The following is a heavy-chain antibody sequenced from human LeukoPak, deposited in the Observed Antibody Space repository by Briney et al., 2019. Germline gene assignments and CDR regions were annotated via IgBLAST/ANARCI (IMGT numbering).Heavy chain of an antibody. CDR3: AIPPPEQQTP. CDR2: ISGSGGST. J-gene: IGHJ5*02. V-gene: IGHV3-23*01. D-gene: IGHD6-13*01. CDR1: GFTFSSYE. Sequence: PGGSLRLSCAASGFTFSSYEMNWVRQAPGKGLEWVSAISGSGGSTYYADSVKGRFTISRDNSKNTLYLQMNSLRAEDTAVYYCAIPPPEQQTPWGQGTLVTVSS.